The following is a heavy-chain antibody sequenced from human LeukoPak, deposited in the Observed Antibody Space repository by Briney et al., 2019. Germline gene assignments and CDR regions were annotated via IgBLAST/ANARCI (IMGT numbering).Heavy chain of an antibody. CDR3: ARETPYDYGGNSGGDY. J-gene: IGHJ4*02. D-gene: IGHD4-23*01. V-gene: IGHV1-2*02. CDR1: GYTFTGYY. Sequence: GASVKVSCKASGYTFTGYYMHWVRQAPGQGLEWMGWFNPNSGGTNYAQKFQGRVTMTRDTSISTAYMELSRLRSDDTAVYYCARETPYDYGGNSGGDYWGQGTLVTVSS. CDR2: FNPNSGGT.